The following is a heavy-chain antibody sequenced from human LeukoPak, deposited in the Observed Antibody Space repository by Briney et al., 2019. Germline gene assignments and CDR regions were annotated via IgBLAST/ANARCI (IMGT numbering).Heavy chain of an antibody. J-gene: IGHJ4*02. D-gene: IGHD3-9*01. Sequence: ASVKVSCKASGYTFTGYYMHWVRQAPGQGLEWMGWINPNSGGTNYAQKFQGRVTMTRDTSISTAYMELSRLRSDDTAVYYCARGATYYDILTGYAAYYFDYWGQGTLVTASS. CDR1: GYTFTGYY. CDR3: ARGATYYDILTGYAAYYFDY. CDR2: INPNSGGT. V-gene: IGHV1-2*02.